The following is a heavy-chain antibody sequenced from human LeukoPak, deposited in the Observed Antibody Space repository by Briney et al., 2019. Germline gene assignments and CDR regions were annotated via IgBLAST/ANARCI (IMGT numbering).Heavy chain of an antibody. CDR1: GFTFSDYY. J-gene: IGHJ3*02. CDR3: ARTMGYYDSSGLPGYAFDI. Sequence: PGGSLRLSCAASGFTFSDYYMSWIRQAPGKGLEWVSYISSSGSTIYYADSVKGRFTISRDNAKNSLYLQMNSLRAEDTAVYYCARTMGYYDSSGLPGYAFDIWGQGTMVTVSS. V-gene: IGHV3-11*01. D-gene: IGHD3-22*01. CDR2: ISSSGSTI.